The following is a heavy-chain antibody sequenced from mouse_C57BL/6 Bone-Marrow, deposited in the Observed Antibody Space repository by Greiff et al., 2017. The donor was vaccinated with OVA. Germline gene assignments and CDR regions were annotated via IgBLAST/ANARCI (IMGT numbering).Heavy chain of an antibody. J-gene: IGHJ3*01. CDR2: ISTSGSYT. CDR3: ATYYSKYEFAY. CDR1: GFTFRSYG. Sequence: EVQLMESGGDLVKPGGSLKLSCAASGFTFRSYGMSWVRQTPDKRLEWVATISTSGSYTYYPDSVKGRFTIPRDNAKNTRDLQMSSLKSEDTAMYYCATYYSKYEFAYWGLGTRVSVSA. V-gene: IGHV5-6*01. D-gene: IGHD2-5*01.